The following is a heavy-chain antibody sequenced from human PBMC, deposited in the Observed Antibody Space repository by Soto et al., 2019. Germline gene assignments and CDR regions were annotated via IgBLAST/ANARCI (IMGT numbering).Heavy chain of an antibody. CDR3: AKAGPITNCYFDY. CDR1: GFTFSSYG. D-gene: IGHD1-1*01. Sequence: QVQLVESGGGVVQPGRSLRLSCAASGFTFSSYGMHWVRQAPGKGLEWVTVISYDGKVAYYADSVKGRFTISRDNSKNTLYLQMNSLRTEDTAMYYCAKAGPITNCYFDYWGQGTLVTVSS. CDR2: ISYDGKVA. J-gene: IGHJ4*02. V-gene: IGHV3-30*18.